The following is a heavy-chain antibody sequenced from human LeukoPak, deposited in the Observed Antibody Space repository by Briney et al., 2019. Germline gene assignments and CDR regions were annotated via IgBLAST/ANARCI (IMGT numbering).Heavy chain of an antibody. CDR1: GFTFSSYS. CDR2: ITTTDGNT. D-gene: IGHD3-22*01. J-gene: IGHJ6*02. V-gene: IGHV3-23*01. CDR3: AKESAGDYYDSSAPFGMDV. Sequence: PGGSLRLSCAASGFTFSSYSMSWVRQAPGKGLEWVSTITTTDGNTYYADSVKGRFTVSRDNSKNTLYLQMNSLRAEDTAVYYCAKESAGDYYDSSAPFGMDVWGQGTTVTVSS.